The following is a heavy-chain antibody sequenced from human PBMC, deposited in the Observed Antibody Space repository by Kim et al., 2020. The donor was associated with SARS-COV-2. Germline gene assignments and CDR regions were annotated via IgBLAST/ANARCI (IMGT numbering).Heavy chain of an antibody. CDR1: GFTFSSYS. CDR3: ARFELPGGYCDYGVYV. V-gene: IGHV3-48*02. Sequence: GGSLRLSCAASGFTFSSYSMNWVRQAPGKGLEWVSYISSSSSTIYYADSVKGRFTISRDNTKNSLYLQMSGLRDEDTAVYYCARFELPGGYCDYGVYVWGQGTPVTVSS. D-gene: IGHD2-21*02. CDR2: ISSSSSTI. J-gene: IGHJ6*02.